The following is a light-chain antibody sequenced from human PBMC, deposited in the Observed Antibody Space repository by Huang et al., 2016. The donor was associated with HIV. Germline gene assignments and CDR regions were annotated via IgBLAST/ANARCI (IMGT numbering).Light chain of an antibody. Sequence: EIVLTQSPATLSLSPGERATLSCRASQSVHSYLAWYQQKPGQAPRLLIYDASNRATGIPARFSCSGSGTDFTLTISTLQSEDFAVYYCQQRSAWPLTFSGGTKVEI. V-gene: IGKV3-11*01. CDR1: QSVHSY. CDR3: QQRSAWPLT. CDR2: DAS. J-gene: IGKJ4*01.